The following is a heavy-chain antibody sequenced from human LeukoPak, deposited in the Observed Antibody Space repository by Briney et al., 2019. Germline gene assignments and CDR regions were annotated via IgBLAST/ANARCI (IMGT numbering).Heavy chain of an antibody. D-gene: IGHD2-2*01. J-gene: IGHJ6*02. V-gene: IGHV1-8*01. CDR1: GYTFTSYD. Sequence: ASVKVSCKASGYTFTSYDINWVRQATGQGLEWMGWMNPNSGNTGYAQKFQGRVTMTRNTSISTAYMELSSLRSEDTAVYYCARGAPVVPAAVRGYYYYYYGMDVWGQGTTVTVSS. CDR3: ARGAPVVPAAVRGYYYYYYGMDV. CDR2: MNPNSGNT.